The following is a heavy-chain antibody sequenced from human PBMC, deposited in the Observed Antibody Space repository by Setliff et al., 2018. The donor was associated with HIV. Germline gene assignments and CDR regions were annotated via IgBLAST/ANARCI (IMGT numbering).Heavy chain of an antibody. CDR2: IRYDDTYK. V-gene: IGHV3-30*02. J-gene: IGHJ4*02. Sequence: SGGSLRLSCATSGFTFSYYGMHWVRQAPGKGLEWVAFIRYDDTYKYYADSVKGRFTISRDNSKNTLYLQMNSLRAEDTAVYYCTKNLYRSPWSPLDCWGQGTLVTVSS. CDR3: TKNLYRSPWSPLDC. CDR1: GFTFSYYG. D-gene: IGHD6-19*01.